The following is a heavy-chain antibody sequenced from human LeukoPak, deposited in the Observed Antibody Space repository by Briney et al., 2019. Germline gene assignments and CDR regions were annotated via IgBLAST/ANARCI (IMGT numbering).Heavy chain of an antibody. D-gene: IGHD3-9*01. CDR2: ISSSSSYI. Sequence: GGSLRLSCAASGFTFSSYSMNWVRQAPGKGLEWVSSISSSSSYIYYADSVKGRFTISRDNAKNSLYLQMNSLRAEDTAVYYCARAGGGLRYFDWLLAPPYYYGMDVWGQGTTVTVSS. CDR1: GFTFSSYS. CDR3: ARAGGGLRYFDWLLAPPYYYGMDV. J-gene: IGHJ6*02. V-gene: IGHV3-21*01.